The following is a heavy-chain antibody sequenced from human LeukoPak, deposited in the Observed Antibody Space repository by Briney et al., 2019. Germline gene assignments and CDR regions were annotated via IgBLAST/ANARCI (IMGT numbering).Heavy chain of an antibody. CDR1: GGSISSSSYY. Sequence: SETLSLTCTGSGGSISSSSYYWGWIRQPPGKGLEWIGSIYYSGSTYYNPSLKSRVTISVDTSKNQFSLKLSSVTAADTAVYYCARHEASSVDAFDIWGQGTMVTVSS. CDR2: IYYSGST. J-gene: IGHJ3*02. V-gene: IGHV4-39*01. CDR3: ARHEASSVDAFDI.